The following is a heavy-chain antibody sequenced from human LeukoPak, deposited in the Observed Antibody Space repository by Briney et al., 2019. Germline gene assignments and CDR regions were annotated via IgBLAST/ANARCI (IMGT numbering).Heavy chain of an antibody. Sequence: GRSLRLSCAASGFTFSSYGMHWVRQAPGKGLEWVAVIWYDGSNKYYADSVKGRFTISRDNSKNTLYLQMNSLRAEDTAVYYCAKGITMIVVAQWYFDYWGQGTLVTVSS. CDR2: IWYDGSNK. CDR1: GFTFSSYG. J-gene: IGHJ4*02. D-gene: IGHD3-22*01. CDR3: AKGITMIVVAQWYFDY. V-gene: IGHV3-33*06.